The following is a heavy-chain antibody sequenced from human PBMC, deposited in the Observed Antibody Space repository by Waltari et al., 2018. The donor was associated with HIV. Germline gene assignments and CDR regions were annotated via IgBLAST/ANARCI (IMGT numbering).Heavy chain of an antibody. CDR2: IKQVGSAK. CDR1: GFTFSIYW. CDR3: AKYSESYWGAHSWFDP. D-gene: IGHD1-26*01. J-gene: IGHJ5*02. Sequence: EVQLVESGGGLVQPGGSLRLSCAASGFTFSIYWMTWLRQAPGKGVEWVANIKQVGSAKLYADSVRGRFTISGYNTKNTLYLQMNSLRAEATAVYYCAKYSESYWGAHSWFDPCGQGTLVIVSS. V-gene: IGHV3-7*01.